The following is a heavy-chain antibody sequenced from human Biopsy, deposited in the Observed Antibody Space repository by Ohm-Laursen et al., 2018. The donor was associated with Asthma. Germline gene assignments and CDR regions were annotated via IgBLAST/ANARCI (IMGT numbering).Heavy chain of an antibody. CDR3: ARGYSGSDRIVYYYSGLEV. D-gene: IGHD5-12*01. CDR1: GDSFSNYA. V-gene: IGHV1-69*13. Sequence: SVKVSCKVSGDSFSNYAISWVRQAPGQGLEWVGGLIPVLGTPDHAQMFEGRVTITADESTSTAYMELSSLSSEDTAVYYCARGYSGSDRIVYYYSGLEVWGQGTTVTVSS. J-gene: IGHJ6*02. CDR2: LIPVLGTP.